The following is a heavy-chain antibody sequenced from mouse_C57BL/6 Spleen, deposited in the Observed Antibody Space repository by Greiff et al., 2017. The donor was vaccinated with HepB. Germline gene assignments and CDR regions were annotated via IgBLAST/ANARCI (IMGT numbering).Heavy chain of an antibody. J-gene: IGHJ3*01. V-gene: IGHV14-4*01. CDR2: IDPENGDT. CDR1: GFNIKDDY. CDR3: TTGGDYGWFAY. Sequence: EVQRVESGAELVRPGASVKLSCTASGFNIKDDYMHWVKQRPEQGLEWIGWIDPENGDTEYASKFQGKATITADTSSNTAYLQLSSLTSEDTAVYYCTTGGDYGWFAYWGQGTLVTVSA. D-gene: IGHD2-4*01.